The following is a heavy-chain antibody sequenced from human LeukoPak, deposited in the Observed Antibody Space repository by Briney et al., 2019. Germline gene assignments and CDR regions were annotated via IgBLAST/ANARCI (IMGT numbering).Heavy chain of an antibody. CDR2: INSDGSST. V-gene: IGHV3-74*01. Sequence: GGSLRLSCAASGFTFSSYWVHWVRQAPGKGLVWVSRINSDGSSTSYADSVKGRFTISRDNAKNTLYLQMNSLRAEDTAVYYCALSRYDYVWGSYRYDYWGQGTLVTVSS. CDR1: GFTFSSYW. D-gene: IGHD3-16*02. J-gene: IGHJ4*02. CDR3: ALSRYDYVWGSYRYDY.